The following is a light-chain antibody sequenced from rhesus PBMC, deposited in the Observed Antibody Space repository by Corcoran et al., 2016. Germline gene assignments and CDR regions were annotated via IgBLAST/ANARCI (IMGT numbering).Light chain of an antibody. CDR3: LQYSSSPYS. CDR1: QSISSW. CDR2: KAS. Sequence: DIQMTQSPSSLSASVGDTVTITCRASQSISSWLDWYQQQPGKAPKLLIQKASSLQSGVPSRFSGSGSGTDFTLPISSLQPEDFATYYCLQYSSSPYSFGQGTKVEIK. J-gene: IGKJ2*01. V-gene: IGKV1-22*01.